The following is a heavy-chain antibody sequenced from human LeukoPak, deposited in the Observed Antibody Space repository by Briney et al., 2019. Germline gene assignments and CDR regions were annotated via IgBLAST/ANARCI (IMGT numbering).Heavy chain of an antibody. Sequence: SETLSLTCAVYGGSFSGYYWSWIRQPPGKGLEWIGEINHSGSTNYNPSLKSRVTISVDTSKNQFSLKLSSVTAADTAVYYCARGFIVGAQWGQGTLVTVSS. CDR3: ARGFIVGAQ. CDR2: INHSGST. V-gene: IGHV4-34*01. D-gene: IGHD1-26*01. J-gene: IGHJ4*02. CDR1: GGSFSGYY.